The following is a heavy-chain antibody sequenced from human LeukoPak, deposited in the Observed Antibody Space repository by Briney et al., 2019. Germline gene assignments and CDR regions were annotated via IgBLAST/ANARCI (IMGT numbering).Heavy chain of an antibody. CDR2: INHSGST. J-gene: IGHJ4*02. CDR1: GFTFSRYW. Sequence: GSLRLSCAASGFTFSRYWMSWIRQPPGKGLEWIGEINHSGSTNYNPSLKSRVTISVDTSKNQFSLKLSSVTAADTAVYYCAIGGYSYGLQDYWGQGTLVTVSS. V-gene: IGHV4-34*01. CDR3: AIGGYSYGLQDY. D-gene: IGHD5-18*01.